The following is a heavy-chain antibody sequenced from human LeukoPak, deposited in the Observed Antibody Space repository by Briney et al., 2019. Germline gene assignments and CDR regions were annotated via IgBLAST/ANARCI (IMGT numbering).Heavy chain of an antibody. D-gene: IGHD3-10*01. CDR1: GFTFDDYA. J-gene: IGHJ4*02. CDR3: ANQPDSYYYGSGSYLD. V-gene: IGHV3-9*01. Sequence: GGSLRLSCAASGFTFDDYAMHWVRQAPGEGLEWVSGISWNSGSIGYADSVKGRFTISRDNAKNSLYLQMNSLRAEDTAVYYCANQPDSYYYGSGSYLDWGQGTLVTVSS. CDR2: ISWNSGSI.